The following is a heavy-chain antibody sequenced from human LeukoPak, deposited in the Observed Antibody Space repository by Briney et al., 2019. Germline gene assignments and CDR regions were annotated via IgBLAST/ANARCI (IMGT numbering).Heavy chain of an antibody. D-gene: IGHD2-2*01. CDR3: AKDRGYCSNTSCYALHYFDY. J-gene: IGHJ4*02. V-gene: IGHV3-23*01. CDR2: ISGSGSST. CDR1: GFTFTSYG. Sequence: GGSLRLSCAASGFTFTSYGMSWVRQAPGKGLEWVSVISGSGSSTYYAHSVKGRFTISRDNSKNTLSLQMNSLRAEDTAVYYCAKDRGYCSNTSCYALHYFDYWGQGTLVTVSS.